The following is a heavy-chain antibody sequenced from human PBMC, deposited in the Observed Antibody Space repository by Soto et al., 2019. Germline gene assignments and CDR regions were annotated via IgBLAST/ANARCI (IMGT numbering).Heavy chain of an antibody. J-gene: IGHJ5*02. D-gene: IGHD3-3*01. CDR3: AEITIFGVVIS. Sequence: PSETLSLTCTVSGGSVSSGTYYWSWIRQPPGKGLEWIGYIYYSGSTNYNPSLKSRVTISVDTSKNQFSLKLSSVTAADTAVYYCAEITIFGVVISWGQGTLVTVSS. CDR1: GGSVSSGTYY. V-gene: IGHV4-61*01. CDR2: IYYSGST.